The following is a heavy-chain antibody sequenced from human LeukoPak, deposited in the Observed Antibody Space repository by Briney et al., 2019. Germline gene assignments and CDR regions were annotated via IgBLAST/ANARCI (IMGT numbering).Heavy chain of an antibody. CDR2: ISSSSSYI. CDR1: GFTFSDYY. CDR3: ARDRFIYYDSSGYPDY. D-gene: IGHD3-22*01. V-gene: IGHV3-21*01. Sequence: GGSLRLSCAASGFTFSDYYMNWVRQAPGKGLEWVSSISSSSSYIYYADSVKGRFTISRDNAKNSLYLQMNSLRAEDTAVYYCARDRFIYYDSSGYPDYWGQGTLVTVSS. J-gene: IGHJ4*02.